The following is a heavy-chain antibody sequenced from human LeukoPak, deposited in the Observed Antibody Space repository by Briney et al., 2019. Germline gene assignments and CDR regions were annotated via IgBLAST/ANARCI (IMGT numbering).Heavy chain of an antibody. D-gene: IGHD4-23*01. Sequence: SETLSLTCTVSGGSISSYYWSWIRQPPGKGLEWIGSIYYSGSTYYNPSLESRVTISVDTSKNQFSLKLSSVTAADTAVYYCASATVGTFDYWGQGTLVTVSS. CDR2: IYYSGST. CDR3: ASATVGTFDY. CDR1: GGSISSYY. J-gene: IGHJ4*02. V-gene: IGHV4-39*01.